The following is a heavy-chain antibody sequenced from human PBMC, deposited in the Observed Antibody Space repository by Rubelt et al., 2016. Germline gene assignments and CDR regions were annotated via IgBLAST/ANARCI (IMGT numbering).Heavy chain of an antibody. J-gene: IGHJ4*02. Sequence: VQLVESGGGLVQPGGSLRLSCAASGFTFSSYWMSWVRQAPGKGLEWVANIKQDGSDKYYVDSVKGRFTISKDNAKNSLYLHMSSLRVEDTAVYYWARDWASGFDYWGQGILVTVAS. D-gene: IGHD3-10*01. V-gene: IGHV3-7*03. CDR3: ARDWASGFDY. CDR1: GFTFSSYW. CDR2: IKQDGSDK.